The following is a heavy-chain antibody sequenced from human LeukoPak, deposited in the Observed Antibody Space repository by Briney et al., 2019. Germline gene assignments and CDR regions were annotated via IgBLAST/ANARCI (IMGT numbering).Heavy chain of an antibody. CDR2: INHSGST. CDR3: ATSGYYRVTLYY. J-gene: IGHJ4*02. V-gene: IGHV4-34*01. CDR1: GGSFSGYY. Sequence: SETLSLTCAVYGGSFSGYYWSWIRQPPGKGLEWIGEINHSGSTNYNPSLKGRVTISVDTSKNQFSLKLSSVTAADTAVYYCATSGYYRVTLYYWGQGTLVTVSS. D-gene: IGHD3-22*01.